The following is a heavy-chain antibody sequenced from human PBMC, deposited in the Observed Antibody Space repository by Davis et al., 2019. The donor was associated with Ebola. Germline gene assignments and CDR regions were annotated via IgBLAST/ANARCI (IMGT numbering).Heavy chain of an antibody. CDR2: LSNTGAAT. CDR3: AKHPAAPDY. V-gene: IGHV3-23*01. Sequence: GESLKISCAASGFTFSSYAMSWVRQAPGKGLEWVSTLSNTGAATYYADSVKGRFTIFRDNSKNTLYLQMNSLRVEDTALYYCAKHPAAPDYWGQGSLVTVSS. J-gene: IGHJ4*02. CDR1: GFTFSSYA. D-gene: IGHD2-2*01.